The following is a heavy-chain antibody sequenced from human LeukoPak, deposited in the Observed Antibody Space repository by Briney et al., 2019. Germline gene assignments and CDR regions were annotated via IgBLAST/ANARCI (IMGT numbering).Heavy chain of an antibody. D-gene: IGHD2-2*01. CDR2: INTDGSTI. Sequence: GGSLRLSCSASGFSFDNYAMNWVRQAPGKGLEWVSRINTDGSTITYADSVKGRFTISRDNAKNTLYLQMNSLRGEDTAVYFCARERKSSTSMDYWGQGTLVTVSS. V-gene: IGHV3-74*01. CDR3: ARERKSSTSMDY. J-gene: IGHJ4*02. CDR1: GFSFDNYA.